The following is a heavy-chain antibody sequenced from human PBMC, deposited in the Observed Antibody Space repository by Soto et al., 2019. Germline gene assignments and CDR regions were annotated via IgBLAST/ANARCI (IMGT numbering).Heavy chain of an antibody. Sequence: QVQLVESGGGVVQPGRSLRLSCAASGFTFSSYGMHWVRQAPGKGLEWVAVICYDGSNKYYADSVKGRFTISRDTSKNTLYLPMNSLRAEDTAVYYCARGRHWNVYFDYWGQGTMVTVSS. CDR3: ARGRHWNVYFDY. D-gene: IGHD1-1*01. CDR2: ICYDGSNK. V-gene: IGHV3-33*01. J-gene: IGHJ4*02. CDR1: GFTFSSYG.